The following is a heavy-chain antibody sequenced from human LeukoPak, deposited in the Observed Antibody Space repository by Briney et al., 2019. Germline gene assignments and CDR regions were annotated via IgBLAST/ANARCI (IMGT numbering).Heavy chain of an antibody. J-gene: IGHJ4*02. CDR2: ISSSSSYI. Sequence: GGSLRLSCAASGFTFSSYSMNWVRQAPGKGLEWVSSISSSSSYIYYADSVKGRFTISRDNAKNSLYLQMNSLRAEDTAVYYCARVLSIHSIQYYDFWSGYFPGYFDYWGQGTLVTVSS. D-gene: IGHD3-3*01. CDR3: ARVLSIHSIQYYDFWSGYFPGYFDY. V-gene: IGHV3-21*01. CDR1: GFTFSSYS.